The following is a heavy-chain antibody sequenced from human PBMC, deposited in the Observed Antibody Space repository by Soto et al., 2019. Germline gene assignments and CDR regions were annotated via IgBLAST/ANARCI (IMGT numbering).Heavy chain of an antibody. CDR2: ISAYDGNT. J-gene: IGHJ4*02. Sequence: ASVKVSCKASGYNYISYGVTWVRQAPGQGLEWMGWISAYDGNTNYAQKLQGRVTMTTDTSTSTAYMELRSLRSEDTAVYYCARGASPLIDYWGQGTLVTVSS. CDR3: ARGASPLIDY. CDR1: GYNYISYG. D-gene: IGHD1-26*01. V-gene: IGHV1-18*01.